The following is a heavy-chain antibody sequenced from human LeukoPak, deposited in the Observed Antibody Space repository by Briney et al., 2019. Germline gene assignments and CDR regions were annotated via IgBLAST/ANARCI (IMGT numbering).Heavy chain of an antibody. CDR2: IYYSGST. Sequence: SETLSLTCAVSGGSISSYYWSWVRQPPGKGLEWIWYIYYSGSTKYNPSLKSRVTISVDTSKNQFSLKLRSVTAADTAVYYCARVTGYMIEDYFDYWGQGTLVTVSS. J-gene: IGHJ4*02. D-gene: IGHD3-22*01. CDR1: GGSISSYY. V-gene: IGHV4-59*01. CDR3: ARVTGYMIEDYFDY.